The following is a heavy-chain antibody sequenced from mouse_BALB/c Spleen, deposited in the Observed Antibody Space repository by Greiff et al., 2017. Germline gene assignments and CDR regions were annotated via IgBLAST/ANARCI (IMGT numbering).Heavy chain of an antibody. CDR3: ARHGNYEGFAY. CDR2: ISYSGST. J-gene: IGHJ3*01. D-gene: IGHD2-1*01. V-gene: IGHV3-2*02. CDR1: GYSITSDYA. Sequence: EVKLEESGPGLVKPSQSLSLTCTVTGYSITSDYAWNWIRQFPGNKLEWMGYISYSGSTSYNPSLKSRISITRDTSKNQFFLQLNSVTTEDTATYYCARHGNYEGFAYWGQGTLVTVSA.